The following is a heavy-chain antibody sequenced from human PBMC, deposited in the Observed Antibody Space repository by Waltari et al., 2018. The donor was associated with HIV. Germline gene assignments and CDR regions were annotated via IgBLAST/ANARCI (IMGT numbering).Heavy chain of an antibody. Sequence: QVQLQQWGTGLLKPSETLSLKCAIYGTSFSGYYWSWLRPSPTKGLEWIGEVSYSGATNYNPSFEGRVSISADTSKNQLSLNLTSLTAADTGVYFCARGSQHHDLWGQGTLVAVS. J-gene: IGHJ5*02. CDR2: VSYSGAT. CDR1: GTSFSGYY. CDR3: ARGSQHHDL. V-gene: IGHV4-34*01.